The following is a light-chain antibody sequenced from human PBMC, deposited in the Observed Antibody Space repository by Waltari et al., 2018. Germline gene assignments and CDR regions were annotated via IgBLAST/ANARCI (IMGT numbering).Light chain of an antibody. CDR2: EVN. V-gene: IGLV2-8*01. Sequence: QSALTQPPSASGSPGQSVTIACSRSTTTGYTYVSRYQHHPGKAPKLIIYEVNRRPSGVPDRFPGSESGNTASLTVSGLQSEDEADYYCSSYEGTNTLLFGGGTKLTVL. CDR1: TTTGYTY. CDR3: SSYEGTNTLL. J-gene: IGLJ2*01.